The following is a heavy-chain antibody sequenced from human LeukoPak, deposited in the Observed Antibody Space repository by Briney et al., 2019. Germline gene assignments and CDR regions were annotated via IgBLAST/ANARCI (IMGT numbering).Heavy chain of an antibody. D-gene: IGHD6-19*01. CDR3: ARQFSGWTTY. J-gene: IGHJ4*02. CDR1: GFTFSNYY. V-gene: IGHV3-48*02. CDR2: ISPSSSAI. Sequence: GGSLRLSCAASGFTFSNYYMHWLRQAAGKGLEWVSSISPSSSAIYYADSVKGRFTNSRDNAENSVYLQKNSLRDDNTAVYYCARQFSGWTTYWGKGTLVTVAS.